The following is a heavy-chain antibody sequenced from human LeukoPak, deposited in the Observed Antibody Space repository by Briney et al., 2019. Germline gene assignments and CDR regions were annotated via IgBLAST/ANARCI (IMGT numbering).Heavy chain of an antibody. CDR3: TRDPPYYYDSSGYYY. CDR2: INSDGSST. D-gene: IGHD3-22*01. Sequence: PGGSLRLSCAASGFTFSSYWMHWVRQAPGKGLVWVSRINSDGSSTSYADSVKGRFTISRDNAKNTLYLQMNSLRAEDTAVYYCTRDPPYYYDSSGYYYWGQGTLVTVSS. CDR1: GFTFSSYW. V-gene: IGHV3-74*01. J-gene: IGHJ4*02.